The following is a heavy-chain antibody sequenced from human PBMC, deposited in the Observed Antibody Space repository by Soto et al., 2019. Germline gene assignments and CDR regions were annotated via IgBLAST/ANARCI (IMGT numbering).Heavy chain of an antibody. Sequence: SETLSLTCSVSAYSIRSGYYWGWIRQPPGKGLEWIGSIHHSGTTYYNPSLKSRVSLSVDTSKNHFSLKLTSVTAAETAVYYCARIMFCINGVCSPLYGMNVWGQGTTVTVSS. CDR3: ARIMFCINGVCSPLYGMNV. CDR1: AYSIRSGYY. CDR2: IHHSGTT. V-gene: IGHV4-38-2*01. J-gene: IGHJ6*02. D-gene: IGHD2-8*01.